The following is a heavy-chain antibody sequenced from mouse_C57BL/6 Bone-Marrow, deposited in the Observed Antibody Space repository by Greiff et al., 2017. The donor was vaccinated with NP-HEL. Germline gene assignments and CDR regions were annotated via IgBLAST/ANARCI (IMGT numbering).Heavy chain of an antibody. CDR3: TRYYYGSDWYFDV. J-gene: IGHJ1*03. D-gene: IGHD1-1*01. CDR2: ISSGGDYI. Sequence: EVHLVESGEGLVKPGGSLKLSCAASGFTFSSYAMSWVRQTPEKRLEWVAYISSGGDYIYYADTVKGRFTISRDNARNTLYLQMSSLKSEDTAMYYCTRYYYGSDWYFDVWGTGTTVTVSS. V-gene: IGHV5-9-1*02. CDR1: GFTFSSYA.